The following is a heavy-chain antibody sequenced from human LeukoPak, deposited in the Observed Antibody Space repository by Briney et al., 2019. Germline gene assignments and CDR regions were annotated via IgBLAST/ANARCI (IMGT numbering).Heavy chain of an antibody. CDR2: MNPNSGNT. D-gene: IGHD6-13*01. J-gene: IGHJ5*02. V-gene: IGHV1-8*01. CDR1: GYTFTSYD. Sequence: ASVKVSCKASGYTFTSYDINWVRQATGQGLEWMGWMNPNSGNTGYAQKFQGRVTMTRNTSIGTAYMELSSLRSEDTAVYYCARLKTAAGKNEGIDPWGQGTLVTVSS. CDR3: ARLKTAAGKNEGIDP.